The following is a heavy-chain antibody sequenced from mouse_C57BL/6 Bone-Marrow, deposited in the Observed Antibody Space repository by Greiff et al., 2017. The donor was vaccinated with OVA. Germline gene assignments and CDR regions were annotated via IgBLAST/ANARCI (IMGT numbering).Heavy chain of an antibody. D-gene: IGHD2-2*01. Sequence: EVQLQQSGPVLVKPGASVKMSCKASGYTFTDYYMNWVKQSHGKSLEWIGVINPYNGGTSYNQKFKGKATLTVDKSSSTAYMELNSLTSEDSAVYYCAALWLRRDYWGQGTTLTVSS. V-gene: IGHV1-19*01. CDR1: GYTFTDYY. J-gene: IGHJ2*01. CDR3: AALWLRRDY. CDR2: INPYNGGT.